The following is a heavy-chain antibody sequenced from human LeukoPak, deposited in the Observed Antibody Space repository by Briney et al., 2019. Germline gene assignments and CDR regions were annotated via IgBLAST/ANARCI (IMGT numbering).Heavy chain of an antibody. D-gene: IGHD4-17*01. J-gene: IGHJ4*02. CDR1: DYTFTSYG. CDR2: ISTYNGNT. Sequence: ASVKVSCKASDYTFTSYGISWVRQVPGQGLEWMGWISTYNGNTDYAQKLQGRVTMTTDTSTSTAYMELRSLRSDDTAVYYCARITQTDYDFDYWGQGTLVIVSS. CDR3: ARITQTDYDFDY. V-gene: IGHV1-18*01.